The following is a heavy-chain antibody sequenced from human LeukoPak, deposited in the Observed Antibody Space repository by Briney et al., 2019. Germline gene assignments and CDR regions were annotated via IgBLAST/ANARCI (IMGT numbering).Heavy chain of an antibody. CDR1: GFTFRSYA. CDR2: ISNDGRND. J-gene: IGHJ4*02. CDR3: AKLWGLAVAGTYFDY. V-gene: IGHV3-30*18. D-gene: IGHD6-19*01. Sequence: GRSLRLSCAASGFTFRSYAMHWVRQAPGKGLEWVAVISNDGRNDYYADSVEGRFTISRDNSQNTVYLQMNSLRVEDTAVYYCAKLWGLAVAGTYFDYWGQGTLVTVSS.